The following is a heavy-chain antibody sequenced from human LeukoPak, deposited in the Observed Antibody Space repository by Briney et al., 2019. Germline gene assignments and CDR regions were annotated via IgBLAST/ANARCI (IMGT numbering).Heavy chain of an antibody. V-gene: IGHV1-2*02. CDR3: ARAASIAARYYYYYGMDV. J-gene: IGHJ6*02. CDR1: GYTFTGYY. D-gene: IGHD6-6*01. Sequence: ASVKVSCKASGYTFTGYYMHWVRQAAGQGLEWMGLISPNSGGTNYAQKFQGRVTMTRDTSISTAYMELSRLRSDDTAVYYCARAASIAARYYYYYGMDVWGQGTTVTVSS. CDR2: ISPNSGGT.